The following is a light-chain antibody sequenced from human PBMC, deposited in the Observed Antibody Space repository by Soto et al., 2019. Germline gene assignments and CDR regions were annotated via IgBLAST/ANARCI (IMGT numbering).Light chain of an antibody. CDR3: QQSFSTPPT. Sequence: DIQMTQSPSSLSASVGDRVTITCRASQSISSFLTWYQQKAGKAPKVXIYAASSLQSGVPSRFSGSGSGTDFTLTISSLQPEDFESYYCQQSFSTPPTFGQGTKVDIK. J-gene: IGKJ1*01. CDR1: QSISSF. CDR2: AAS. V-gene: IGKV1-39*01.